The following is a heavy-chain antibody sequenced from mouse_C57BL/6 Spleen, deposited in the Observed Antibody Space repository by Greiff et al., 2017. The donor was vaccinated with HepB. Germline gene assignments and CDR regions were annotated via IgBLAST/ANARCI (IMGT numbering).Heavy chain of an antibody. D-gene: IGHD4-1*01. V-gene: IGHV1-69*01. CDR3: ASLNWDGGAMDY. CDR2: IDPSDSYT. CDR1: GYTFTSYW. Sequence: QVQLQQPGAELVMPGASVKLSCKASGYTFTSYWMHWVKQRPGQGLEWIGEIDPSDSYTNYNQKFKGKSTLTVDKSSSTAYMQLSSLTSEDSAVYYCASLNWDGGAMDYWGQGTSVTVSS. J-gene: IGHJ4*01.